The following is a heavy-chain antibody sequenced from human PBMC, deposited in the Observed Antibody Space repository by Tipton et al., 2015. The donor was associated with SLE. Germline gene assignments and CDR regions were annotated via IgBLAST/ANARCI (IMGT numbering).Heavy chain of an antibody. CDR2: ISSSSNFI. D-gene: IGHD2-8*02. V-gene: IGHV3-21*03. CDR1: GFTFSHYR. CDR3: GRLVAPDYIDS. J-gene: IGHJ4*02. Sequence: GSLRLSCAASGFTFSHYRLAWVRQAPGKGLEWISSISSSSNFIYYADSLKGRFTISRDNAKNSLYLETNSLRAEDTGVYYCGRLVAPDYIDSWGQGTLVTVSS.